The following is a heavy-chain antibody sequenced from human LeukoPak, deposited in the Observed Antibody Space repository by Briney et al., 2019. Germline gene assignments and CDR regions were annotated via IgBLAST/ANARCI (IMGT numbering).Heavy chain of an antibody. CDR2: INHSGST. Sequence: SETLSLTCAVYGGSFSCYYWSWIRQPPGKGLEWIGEINHSGSTNYNPSLKSRVTISVDTSKNQFSLKLSSVTAADTAVYYCARGRGRSAVAGSLYYFDYWGQGTLVTVSS. CDR1: GGSFSCYY. D-gene: IGHD6-19*01. CDR3: ARGRGRSAVAGSLYYFDY. J-gene: IGHJ4*02. V-gene: IGHV4-34*01.